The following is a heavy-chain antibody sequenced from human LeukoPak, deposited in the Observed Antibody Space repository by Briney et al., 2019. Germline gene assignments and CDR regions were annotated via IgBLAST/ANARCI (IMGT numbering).Heavy chain of an antibody. CDR1: GFTFSNYW. J-gene: IGHJ4*02. D-gene: IGHD2-15*01. CDR3: ARDKYCSDGNCDGGSKFDY. Sequence: GSLRLSCAASGFTFSNYWMSWVRQAPGKGLEWVANIKEDGSEKNYVDSVKGRFTISRDNAKSSVYLQMNSLRAEDTGVYYCARDKYCSDGNCDGGSKFDYWGQGTLVTVSS. CDR2: IKEDGSEK. V-gene: IGHV3-7*01.